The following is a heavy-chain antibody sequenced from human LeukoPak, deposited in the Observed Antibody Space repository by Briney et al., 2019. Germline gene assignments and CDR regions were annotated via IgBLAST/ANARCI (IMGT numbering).Heavy chain of an antibody. J-gene: IGHJ4*02. D-gene: IGHD3-16*01. CDR2: IYPGDSDT. V-gene: IGHV5-51*01. Sequence: GESLKIPCKGSGYSFTSYWIGWVRQMPAKGLEWMGIIYPGDSDTRYSPSFPGQVTTSADKPISTAYLLWSSLKAADTATYYCGGRGEIAAFFDYWGQGTLVTVSS. CDR1: GYSFTSYW. CDR3: GGRGEIAAFFDY.